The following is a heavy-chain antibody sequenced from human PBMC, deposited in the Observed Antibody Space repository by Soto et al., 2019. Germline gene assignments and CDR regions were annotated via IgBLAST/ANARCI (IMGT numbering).Heavy chain of an antibody. CDR2: ISWTGGSL. V-gene: IGHV3-9*01. CDR1: GFTFEDYA. CDR3: ARDILPRVLRHFEWSLGDAFDI. D-gene: IGHD3-9*01. J-gene: IGHJ3*02. Sequence: SLRLSCAVSGFTFEDYAMHWVRQAPGKGLEWVSGISWTGGSLDYAHSVKGRFTISRDNAKNSLYLQMNSLRAEDTALYYCARDILPRVLRHFEWSLGDAFDIWGQGTMVTVSS.